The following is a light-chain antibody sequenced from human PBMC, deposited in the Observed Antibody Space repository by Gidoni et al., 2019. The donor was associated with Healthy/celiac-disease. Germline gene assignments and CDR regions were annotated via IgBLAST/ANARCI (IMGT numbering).Light chain of an antibody. CDR3: QQRSNWPPLT. J-gene: IGKJ4*01. CDR1: QSVSSY. V-gene: IGKV3-11*01. CDR2: DAS. Sequence: EIVLKQSPATLSLSPGERATLSCRASQSVSSYLAWYQQKPGQAPRLLIHDASNRATGIPARFSGSGSGTDFTLTISSLEPEDFAVYYCQQRSNWPPLTFGGGTKVEIK.